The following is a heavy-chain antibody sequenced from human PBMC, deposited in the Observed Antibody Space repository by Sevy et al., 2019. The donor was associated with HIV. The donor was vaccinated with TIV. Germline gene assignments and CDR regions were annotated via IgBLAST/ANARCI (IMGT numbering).Heavy chain of an antibody. CDR3: ARDGMTMTRYFGF. J-gene: IGHJ4*02. CDR1: GFTLSDYY. D-gene: IGHD1-20*01. Sequence: GGSLRLSCAASGFTLSDYYMSWIRQAPGEGLSWIAYISSSGKSKFYADSVKGRFTISRDIANNSVYLQMNGLRVDDTAVYYCARDGMTMTRYFGFWGQGALVTVSS. V-gene: IGHV3-11*01. CDR2: ISSSGKSK.